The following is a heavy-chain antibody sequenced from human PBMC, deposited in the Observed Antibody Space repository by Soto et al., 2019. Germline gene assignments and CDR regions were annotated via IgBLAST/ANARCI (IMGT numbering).Heavy chain of an antibody. V-gene: IGHV3-9*02. CDR3: AKDMKWGGMTTIHYFDS. Sequence: EVPLVESGGGLVQPGRSLRLSCVASGFTADDYALHWVRQAPGKGLEWVSGISSNSDTIHYADSVKGRFTISRDNAKNPLFLQMNSLRPEDTAVYYCAKDMKWGGMTTIHYFDSWGQGTLVTVSS. J-gene: IGHJ4*02. D-gene: IGHD4-17*01. CDR1: GFTADDYA. CDR2: ISSNSDTI.